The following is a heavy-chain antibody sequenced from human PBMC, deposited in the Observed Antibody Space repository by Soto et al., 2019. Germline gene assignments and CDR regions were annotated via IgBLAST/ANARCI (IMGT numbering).Heavy chain of an antibody. V-gene: IGHV4-59*08. Sequence: PSETLSLTCTVSGGSISSYYWSWIRQRPGKGLEWIGYIYYSGSTNYNPSLKSRVTISVDTSKNQFSLKLSSVTAADTAVYYCRRLNCYFDLWGRGTLATVSA. CDR2: IYYSGST. CDR1: GGSISSYY. CDR3: RRLNCYFDL. J-gene: IGHJ2*01.